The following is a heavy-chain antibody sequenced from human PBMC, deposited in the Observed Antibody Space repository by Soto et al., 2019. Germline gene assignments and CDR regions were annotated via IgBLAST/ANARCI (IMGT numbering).Heavy chain of an antibody. CDR3: AITTSTVSYWFDP. CDR1: GFTFSSYA. CDR2: IKEDGTEQ. Sequence: PGGSLRLSCAASGFTFSSYAMHWVRQAPGKWLEWVANIKEDGTEQHYVDSVKGRFTISRDNSENSLFLQMNNLRAEDSAIYYCAITTSTVSYWFDPWGPGTQVTSPQ. J-gene: IGHJ5*02. V-gene: IGHV3-7*03. D-gene: IGHD4-4*01.